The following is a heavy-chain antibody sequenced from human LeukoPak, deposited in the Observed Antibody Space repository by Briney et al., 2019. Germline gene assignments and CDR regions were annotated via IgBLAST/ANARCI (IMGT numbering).Heavy chain of an antibody. CDR1: GFSVSSFG. D-gene: IGHD6-19*01. Sequence: GGSLRLSCAGSGFSVSSFGMSWVRQAPGKGLEGISAISLNGETTWYADSVKGRFTISRDNSKNTLYLQLTSLRAEDTAVYYCAQGFSSGWYPYWGQGSLVSVSS. J-gene: IGHJ4*02. CDR3: AQGFSSGWYPY. V-gene: IGHV3-23*01. CDR2: ISLNGETT.